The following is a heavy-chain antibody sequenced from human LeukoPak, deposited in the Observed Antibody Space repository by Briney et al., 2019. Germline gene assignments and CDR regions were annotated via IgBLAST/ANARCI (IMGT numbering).Heavy chain of an antibody. D-gene: IGHD2-2*01. V-gene: IGHV3-74*01. CDR3: ARIKRMPMGDYFDY. J-gene: IGHJ4*02. CDR1: GFTFSSYW. CDR2: INSDGSST. Sequence: PGGSLRLSCAASGFTFSSYWMHWVRQAPGKGLVWVSRINSDGSSTSYADSVKGRFTISRDNAKNTLYLQMNSLRAEDTAVYYCARIKRMPMGDYFDYWGQGTLVTVSS.